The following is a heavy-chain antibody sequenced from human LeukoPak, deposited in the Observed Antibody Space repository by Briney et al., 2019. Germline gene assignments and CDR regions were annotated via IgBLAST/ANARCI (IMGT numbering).Heavy chain of an antibody. D-gene: IGHD6-13*01. CDR3: ARRTLTAAGTDCFDP. J-gene: IGHJ5*02. Sequence: GESLKISCRGSGYSFTSYWIGWVRQMPGKGLEWMGIIFPGDSDTRYSPSFQGRVTISADKSISTAYLQWSSLKSSDTAMYYCARRTLTAAGTDCFDPWGQGTLVTVSS. CDR1: GYSFTSYW. CDR2: IFPGDSDT. V-gene: IGHV5-51*01.